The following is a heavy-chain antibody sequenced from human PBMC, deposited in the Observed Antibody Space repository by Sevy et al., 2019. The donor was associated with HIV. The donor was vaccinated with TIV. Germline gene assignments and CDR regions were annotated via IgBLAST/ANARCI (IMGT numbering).Heavy chain of an antibody. V-gene: IGHV3-30*18. Sequence: GGSLRLSCAVSGIVFTTSGMHWVSQAPGKGLEWVAVISYDGRNKFYGDSVKGRFTISRDNSKNILFLQMNSLRAEDTAVYYCAKDFTGYNGMDVWGQWTMVTVSS. J-gene: IGHJ6*02. D-gene: IGHD3-9*01. CDR1: GIVFTTSG. CDR3: AKDFTGYNGMDV. CDR2: ISYDGRNK.